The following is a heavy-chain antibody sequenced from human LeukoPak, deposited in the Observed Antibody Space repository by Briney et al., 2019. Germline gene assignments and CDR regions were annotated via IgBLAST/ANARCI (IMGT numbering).Heavy chain of an antibody. D-gene: IGHD6-13*01. CDR2: IWYDGSNK. J-gene: IGHJ4*02. Sequence: GGSLRLSCAASGFTFSSYGMHWVRQAPSKGLEWVAVIWYDGSNKYYADSVKGRFTISRDNSKNTLYLQMNSLRAEDTAVYYCARGPQSYSSSHYFDYWGQGTLVTVSS. CDR1: GFTFSSYG. V-gene: IGHV3-33*01. CDR3: ARGPQSYSSSHYFDY.